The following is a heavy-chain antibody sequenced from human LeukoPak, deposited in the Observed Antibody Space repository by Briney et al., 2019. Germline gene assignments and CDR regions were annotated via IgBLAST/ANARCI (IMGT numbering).Heavy chain of an antibody. CDR1: GFTFSSYS. J-gene: IGHJ6*02. Sequence: GGSLRLSCAASGFTFSSYSMNWVRQAPGKGLEWVSSISSSSSYIYYADSVKGRFTISRDNAKNSLYLQMNRLRAEDTAVYYCARVPVAGRLGPSHSSGYGMDVWGQGPTVTVSS. V-gene: IGHV3-21*01. D-gene: IGHD6-19*01. CDR3: ARVPVAGRLGPSHSSGYGMDV. CDR2: ISSSSSYI.